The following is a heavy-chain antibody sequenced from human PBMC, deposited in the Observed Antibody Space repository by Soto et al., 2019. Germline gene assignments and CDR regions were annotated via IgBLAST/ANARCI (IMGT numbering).Heavy chain of an antibody. D-gene: IGHD5-12*01. Sequence: ASVRVADSVSGYTRTEFSMHWVRQAPGKGLEWMGGFDPEDGETIYAQKFQGRVTMTEDTSTDTAYMELSSLRSEDTAVYYCATVPFKGIVAMRGYYFDYWGQGTLVTVSS. J-gene: IGHJ4*02. CDR1: GYTRTEFS. CDR3: ATVPFKGIVAMRGYYFDY. CDR2: FDPEDGET. V-gene: IGHV1-24*01.